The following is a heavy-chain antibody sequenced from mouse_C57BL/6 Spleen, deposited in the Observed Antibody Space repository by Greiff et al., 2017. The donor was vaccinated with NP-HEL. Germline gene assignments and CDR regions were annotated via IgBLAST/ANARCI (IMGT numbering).Heavy chain of an antibody. CDR3: AIECHLYAMDY. D-gene: IGHD6-1*01. J-gene: IGHJ4*01. CDR2: IYPGNGDT. V-gene: IGHV1-12*01. CDR1: GYTFTSYN. Sequence: QVQLQQSGAELVRPGASVTMSCKASGYTFTSYNMHWVKQTPRQGLVWIGGIYPGNGDTTYNQQFKGKATLTVDKSSSTAYMQLSSLTSEDSAVYVCAIECHLYAMDYWGQGTSVTVSS.